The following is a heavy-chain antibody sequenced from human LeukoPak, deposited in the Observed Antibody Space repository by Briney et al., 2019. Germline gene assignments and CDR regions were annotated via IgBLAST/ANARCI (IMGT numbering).Heavy chain of an antibody. V-gene: IGHV4-59*01. J-gene: IGHJ4*02. CDR3: ARGRYHLDY. CDR1: GGIYY. D-gene: IGHD2-2*01. CDR2: ICYIWST. Sequence: SETLSLTCTVSGGIYYWSWIRRPPGTGLEGLGYICYIWSTNYNPSLKSRVTISLDTSKNQFSLKLRSVTAADTAVYYCARGRYHLDYWGQGTLVPVSS.